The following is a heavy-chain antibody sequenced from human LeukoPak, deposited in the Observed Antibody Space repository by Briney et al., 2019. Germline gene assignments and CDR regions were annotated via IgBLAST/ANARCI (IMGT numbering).Heavy chain of an antibody. CDR1: GGSISSYY. J-gene: IGHJ4*02. Sequence: PSETLSLTCTVSGGSISSYYWSWLRQPPGKGLEWIGYIYYSGSTNYNPSHKRRGTITVDTSKNQFSLKLSSVTAADTAVYYCARGEMATMRGIDYWGQGTLVTVSS. CDR3: ARGEMATMRGIDY. V-gene: IGHV4-59*01. CDR2: IYYSGST. D-gene: IGHD5-24*01.